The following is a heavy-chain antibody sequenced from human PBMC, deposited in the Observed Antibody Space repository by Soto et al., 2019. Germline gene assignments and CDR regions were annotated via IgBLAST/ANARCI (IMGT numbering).Heavy chain of an antibody. V-gene: IGHV3-23*01. D-gene: IGHD1-26*01. CDR3: ARRGSGSYYDY. CDR2: ISGSGGST. Sequence: EVQLLESGGGLVQPGGSLRLSCAASGFTFSSYAMRWVRQAPGKGLEWVSAISGSGGSTYYADSVKGRFTISRDNSKNTLYMQMNSLRAEDTAVYYCARRGSGSYYDYWGQGTLVTVSS. CDR1: GFTFSSYA. J-gene: IGHJ4*02.